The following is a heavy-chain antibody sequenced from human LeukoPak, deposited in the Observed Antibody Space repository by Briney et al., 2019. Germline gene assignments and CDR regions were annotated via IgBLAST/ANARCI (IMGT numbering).Heavy chain of an antibody. D-gene: IGHD5-12*01. CDR3: ARLVRRLQRLNIGRDSDYATGYYLDS. V-gene: IGHV1-69*06. J-gene: IGHJ4*02. Sequence: SVKVSCKASGGTFSSYAISWVRQAPGQGLEWMGGIIPIFGTANYAPKFQGRVTITADKSTSTAYMELSSLRSEDTAVYYCARLVRRLQRLNIGRDSDYATGYYLDSWGQGTLVTVSS. CDR2: IIPIFGTA. CDR1: GGTFSSYA.